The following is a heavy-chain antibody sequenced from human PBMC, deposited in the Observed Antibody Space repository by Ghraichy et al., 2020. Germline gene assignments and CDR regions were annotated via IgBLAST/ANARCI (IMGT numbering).Heavy chain of an antibody. J-gene: IGHJ3*02. V-gene: IGHV3-7*01. CDR2: IKQDGSEK. CDR3: AREYYDFWSGSRGAFDI. D-gene: IGHD3-3*01. Sequence: GGSLRLSCAASGFTFSSYWMSWVRQAPGKGLEWVANIKQDGSEKYYVDSVKGRFTISRDNAKNSLYLQMNSLRAEDTAVYYCAREYYDFWSGSRGAFDIWGQGTMVTVSS. CDR1: GFTFSSYW.